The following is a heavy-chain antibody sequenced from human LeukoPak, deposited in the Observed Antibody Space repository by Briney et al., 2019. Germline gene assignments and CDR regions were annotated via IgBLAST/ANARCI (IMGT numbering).Heavy chain of an antibody. D-gene: IGHD2-8*02. V-gene: IGHV3-23*01. CDR3: AKKSGTGPGHNWFDP. CDR1: GLNFGSYY. J-gene: IGHJ5*02. CDR2: IRDSGDNT. Sequence: PGGSLRLSCAVSGLNFGSYYMTWVRQAPRKGLEWVSDIRDSGDNTYYADSVKGRFTVSRDNSRDTLYLQMNSQRAEDTALYYCAKKSGTGPGHNWFDPWGQGTLVTVSS.